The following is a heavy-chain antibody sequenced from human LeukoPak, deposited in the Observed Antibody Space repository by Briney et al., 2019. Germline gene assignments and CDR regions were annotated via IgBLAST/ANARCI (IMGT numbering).Heavy chain of an antibody. CDR1: GYTLTELS. J-gene: IGHJ4*02. CDR3: ARTNYYDSSGYYYTYYFDY. CDR2: INPSGGST. V-gene: IGHV1-46*01. D-gene: IGHD3-22*01. Sequence: ASVKVSCKVSGYTLTELSMHWVRQAPGKGLEWMGIINPSGGSTSYAQKLQGRVTMTTDTSTSTAYMELRSLRSDDTAVYYCARTNYYDSSGYYYTYYFDYWGQGTLVTVSS.